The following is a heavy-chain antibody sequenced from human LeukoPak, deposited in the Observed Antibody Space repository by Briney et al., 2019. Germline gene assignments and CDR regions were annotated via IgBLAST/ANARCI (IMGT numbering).Heavy chain of an antibody. V-gene: IGHV4-4*02. CDR3: ARGTTYYDILTGYSTGGYYFDY. J-gene: IGHJ4*02. D-gene: IGHD3-9*01. CDR1: GGSISSSNW. CDR2: IYRSGST. Sequence: KPSETLSLTCAVSGGSISSSNWWSWVRQPPGKGLEWIGEIYRSGSTNYNPSLKSRVTISVDKSKNQFSLKLSSVTAADTAVYYCARGTTYYDILTGYSTGGYYFDYWGQGTLVTVSS.